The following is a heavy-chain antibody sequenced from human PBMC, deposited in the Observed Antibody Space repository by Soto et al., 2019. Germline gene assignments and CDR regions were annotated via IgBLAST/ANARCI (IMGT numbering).Heavy chain of an antibody. CDR3: ARPSVAATRY. Sequence: ETLSLTCTVSGGSISNSDYYWGWIRQPPGKGLEWIGNIYHSGSTYYNPSLKSRVTISVDTSKNQFSLKLSSVTAADTAVYYCARPSVAATRYWGQGILVTVSS. D-gene: IGHD6-19*01. CDR2: IYHSGST. V-gene: IGHV4-39*01. CDR1: GGSISNSDYY. J-gene: IGHJ4*02.